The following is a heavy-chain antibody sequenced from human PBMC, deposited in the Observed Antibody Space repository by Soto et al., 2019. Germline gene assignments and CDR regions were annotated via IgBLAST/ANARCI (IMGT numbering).Heavy chain of an antibody. V-gene: IGHV2-70*04. CDR1: GFSLSTSGMR. J-gene: IGHJ4*02. CDR3: ARMDTMTLDY. Sequence: SGPTLVNPPQTLTLTCTFSGFSLSTSGMRVSWIRQPPGKALEWLARIDWDDDKFYSTSLKTRLTISKDTSKNQVVLTMTNMDPVDTATYYCARMDTMTLDYWGQGTLVTVSS. D-gene: IGHD3-22*01. CDR2: IDWDDDK.